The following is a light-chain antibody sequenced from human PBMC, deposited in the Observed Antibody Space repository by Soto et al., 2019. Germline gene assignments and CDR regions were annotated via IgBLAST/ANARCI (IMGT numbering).Light chain of an antibody. CDR1: SSNIGRNT. CDR3: AAWDDSXTDYV. J-gene: IGLJ1*01. CDR2: SNN. V-gene: IGLV1-44*01. Sequence: QSALTQAPSASETPGQRVTISCSGGSSNIGRNTVNWYQQLPGTAPKLLIYSNNRRPSGVPDRFSGSKSGTSASLAISGLQSEDEADYYCAAWDDSXTDYVFGTGTKVTVL.